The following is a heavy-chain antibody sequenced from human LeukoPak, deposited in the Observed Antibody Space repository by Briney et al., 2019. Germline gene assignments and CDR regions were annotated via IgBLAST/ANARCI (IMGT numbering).Heavy chain of an antibody. D-gene: IGHD6-6*01. CDR1: GGTFSSYA. V-gene: IGHV1-69*05. CDR3: AREVGGGYSSSSSAWDY. J-gene: IGHJ4*02. CDR2: IIPIFGTA. Sequence: GASVKVSCKASGGTFSSYAISWVRQAPGQGLEWMGGIIPIFGTANYAQKFQGRVTITTDESTSTAYMELSSLRSEDTAVYYCAREVGGGYSSSSSAWDYWGQGTLVTVSS.